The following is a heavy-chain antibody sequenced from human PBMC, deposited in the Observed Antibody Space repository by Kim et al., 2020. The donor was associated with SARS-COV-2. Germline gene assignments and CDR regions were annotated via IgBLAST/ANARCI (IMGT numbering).Heavy chain of an antibody. J-gene: IGHJ4*02. CDR3: ARRGDGDIDY. Sequence: TTYYNPSLKSRATISVDTSKNQSSLKLSPVTAADTAVYYCARRGDGDIDYWGQGTLVTVSS. D-gene: IGHD4-17*01. CDR2: TT. V-gene: IGHV4-39*01.